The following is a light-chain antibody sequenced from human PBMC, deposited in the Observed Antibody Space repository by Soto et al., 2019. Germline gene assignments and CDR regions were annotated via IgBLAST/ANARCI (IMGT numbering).Light chain of an antibody. V-gene: IGKV3-15*01. CDR3: QQYSSYWT. CDR1: QSVSSN. CDR2: GAS. Sequence: EIVMTQSPATLSVSPGERATLSCRASQSVSSNLAWYQQKPGQAPRLLIYGASTRATGIPARFSGSASGTEFTLTISSLQPDDFATYYCQQYSSYWTFGQGTKV. J-gene: IGKJ1*01.